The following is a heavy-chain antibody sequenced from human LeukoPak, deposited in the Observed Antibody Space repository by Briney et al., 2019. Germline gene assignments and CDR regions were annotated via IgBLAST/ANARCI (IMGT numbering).Heavy chain of an antibody. CDR3: ARGSEMATMGCDY. V-gene: IGHV1-69*04. D-gene: IGHD5-24*01. Sequence: SVKVSCKASGGAFSSYAISWVRQAPGQGLEWMGRIIPILGIANYAQKFQGRVTITADKSTSTAYMELSSLRSEDTAVYYCARGSEMATMGCDYWGQGTLVTVSS. CDR1: GGAFSSYA. CDR2: IIPILGIA. J-gene: IGHJ4*02.